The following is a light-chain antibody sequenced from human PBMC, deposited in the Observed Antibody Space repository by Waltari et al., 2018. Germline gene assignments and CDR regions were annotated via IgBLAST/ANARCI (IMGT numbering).Light chain of an antibody. J-gene: IGKJ1*01. CDR3: QQYYSNPLT. Sequence: DIVLTQSPDSLAVSLGERATLTCSASQSVLYSSNNKNYLAWYQHKPGQPPKLLIYWASIRVSGVPDRFRGSESGTDFTLTISSLQAEDVAVYYCQQYYSNPLTFGQGTKVEI. CDR2: WAS. V-gene: IGKV4-1*01. CDR1: QSVLYSSNNKNY.